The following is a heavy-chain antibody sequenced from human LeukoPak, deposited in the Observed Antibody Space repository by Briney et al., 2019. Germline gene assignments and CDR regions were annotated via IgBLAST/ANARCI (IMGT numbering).Heavy chain of an antibody. Sequence: RASVKVSCKVSGYTLIELSMNWVRQAPGKGLEWMGGFDPEDGETIYAQKFQGRVTMTGDTSTNTVYMELSSLRSEDTAVYYCATPASNYVWGGAFDVWGQGTRVTVSS. CDR2: FDPEDGET. CDR1: GYTLIELS. CDR3: ATPASNYVWGGAFDV. J-gene: IGHJ3*01. D-gene: IGHD3-16*01. V-gene: IGHV1-24*01.